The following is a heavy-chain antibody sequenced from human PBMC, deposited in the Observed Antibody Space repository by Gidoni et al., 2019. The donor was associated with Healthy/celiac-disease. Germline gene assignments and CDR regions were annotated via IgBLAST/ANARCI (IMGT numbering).Heavy chain of an antibody. CDR2: IIPIFGTT. CDR1: GGTFSSYA. J-gene: IGHJ5*02. Sequence: QVQLVQSGAEVKKPGSSVKVSCKASGGTFSSYAISWVRQAPGQGLEWMGGIIPIFGTTNYAQKFQGRVTITADESTSTAYMELSSLRSEDTAVYYCARDIVVVVAATPWYNWFDPWGQGTLVTVSS. D-gene: IGHD2-15*01. CDR3: ARDIVVVVAATPWYNWFDP. V-gene: IGHV1-69*01.